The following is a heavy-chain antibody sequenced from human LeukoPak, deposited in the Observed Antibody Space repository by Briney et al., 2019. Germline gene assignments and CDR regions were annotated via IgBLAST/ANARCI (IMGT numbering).Heavy chain of an antibody. J-gene: IGHJ6*03. CDR3: ARGIAAAIYYMDV. V-gene: IGHV1-2*02. D-gene: IGHD6-13*01. Sequence: ASVKVSCKASGYTFTDYYMHWVRQAPGQGLEWMGWINPNSGGTNYAQKFQGRVTMTRDTSISTAYMELSRLRSDDTAVYYCARGIAAAIYYMDVWGKGTTVTVSS. CDR2: INPNSGGT. CDR1: GYTFTDYY.